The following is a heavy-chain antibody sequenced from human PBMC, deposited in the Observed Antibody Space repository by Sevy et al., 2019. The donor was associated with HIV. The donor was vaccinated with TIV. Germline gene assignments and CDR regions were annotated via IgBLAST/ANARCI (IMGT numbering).Heavy chain of an antibody. V-gene: IGHV3-23*01. CDR3: VKERVGYISSWYYFDY. Sequence: GGSLRLSCAVSGFTVNTYAMSWVRQAPGKGLEWVAVINNSGGSTDYADSVRGRFSISRDNPTVYLEMNSLRVEDTAVYYCVKERVGYISSWYYFDYWGQGTLVTVSS. CDR1: GFTVNTYA. J-gene: IGHJ4*02. CDR2: INNSGGST. D-gene: IGHD6-13*01.